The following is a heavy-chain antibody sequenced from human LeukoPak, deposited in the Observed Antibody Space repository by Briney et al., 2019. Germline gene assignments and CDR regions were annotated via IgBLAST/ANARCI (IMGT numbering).Heavy chain of an antibody. Sequence: SETLSLTCAVSGGSISSGGYSWSWIRQPPGKGLEWIGEIYHSGSTNYNPSLKSRVTISVDKSKNQFSLKLSSVTAADTAVYYCARERTRRITMVRDAFDIWGQGTMVTVSS. V-gene: IGHV4-30-2*01. J-gene: IGHJ3*02. CDR3: ARERTRRITMVRDAFDI. D-gene: IGHD3-10*01. CDR2: IYHSGST. CDR1: GGSISSGGYS.